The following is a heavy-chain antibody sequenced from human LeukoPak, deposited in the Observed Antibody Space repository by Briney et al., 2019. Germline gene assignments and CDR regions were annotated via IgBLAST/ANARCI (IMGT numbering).Heavy chain of an antibody. J-gene: IGHJ5*02. D-gene: IGHD4-17*01. CDR1: GGTFSSYA. Sequence: SVKVSCKASGGTFSSYAISWVRQAPGQGLEWMGGIIPIFGTANYAQKFQGRVTITADKSTSTAYVELSSLRSEDTAVYYCAREGAYGDHGGNWFGPWGQGTLVTVSS. V-gene: IGHV1-69*06. CDR3: AREGAYGDHGGNWFGP. CDR2: IIPIFGTA.